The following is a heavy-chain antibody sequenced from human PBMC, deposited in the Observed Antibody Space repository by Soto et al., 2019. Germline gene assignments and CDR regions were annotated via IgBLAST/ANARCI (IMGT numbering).Heavy chain of an antibody. CDR2: IKNKTDGGIT. J-gene: IGHJ4*02. D-gene: IGHD3-3*01. Sequence: EAHLVQSGGGLVKPGGSLRLSCAASGFSFSKAWMSWVRLTPGKGLEWVGRIKNKTDGGITDYPAPVRDRFTISRDDSRSTLYLQMNSLTTEDTAVYYCIPDPYYDFWSGYHFEYWGQGTLVTVSS. CDR3: IPDPYYDFWSGYHFEY. CDR1: GFSFSKAW. V-gene: IGHV3-15*01.